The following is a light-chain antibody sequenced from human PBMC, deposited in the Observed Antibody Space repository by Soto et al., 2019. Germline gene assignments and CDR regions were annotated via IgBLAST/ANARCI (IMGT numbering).Light chain of an antibody. CDR3: QQRNSWPLT. V-gene: IGKV3D-15*01. CDR2: GTS. Sequence: DRVMTQSPDTLSASPGERATLSCRASQSVSSNLAWYQQKPGQAPRLLIYGTSSRATGIPDRFSGSGSGTDFTLTISSLEPEDFAFYYCQQRNSWPLTFGGGTKVDIK. J-gene: IGKJ4*01. CDR1: QSVSSN.